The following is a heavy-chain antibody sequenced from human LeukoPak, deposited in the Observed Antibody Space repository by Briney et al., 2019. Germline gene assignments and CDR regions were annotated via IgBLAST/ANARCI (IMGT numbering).Heavy chain of an antibody. Sequence: SETLSLTCAVYGGSFSGYYWTWIRQPPGKGLEWIGEINHTGSTNYNPSLKSRVTISVDTSKNQFSLKLSSVTAADTAVYYCARGGVWFDPWGQGTLVTVSS. CDR2: INHTGST. J-gene: IGHJ5*02. CDR1: GGSFSGYY. CDR3: ARGGVWFDP. V-gene: IGHV4-34*01.